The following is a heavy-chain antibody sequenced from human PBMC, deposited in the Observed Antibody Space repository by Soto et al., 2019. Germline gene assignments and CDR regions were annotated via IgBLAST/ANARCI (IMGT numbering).Heavy chain of an antibody. Sequence: PGGSLRLSCAASGFTFSSYAMSWVRQAPGKGLEWVSAISGSGGSTYYADSVKGRFTISRDNSKDTLYLQMNSLRAEDTAVYYCAKGGSPTYYYDSSGYPSVGYWGQGTLVTVSS. CDR3: AKGGSPTYYYDSSGYPSVGY. CDR1: GFTFSSYA. CDR2: ISGSGGST. J-gene: IGHJ4*02. V-gene: IGHV3-23*01. D-gene: IGHD3-22*01.